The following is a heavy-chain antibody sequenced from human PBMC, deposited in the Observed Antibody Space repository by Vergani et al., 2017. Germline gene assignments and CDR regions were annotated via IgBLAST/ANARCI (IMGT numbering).Heavy chain of an antibody. Sequence: EVQLLESGGGLVQPGGSLRLSCAASGFTFSSYAMSWVRQAPGKGLEWVSAISGSGGSTYYADSVKGRFTISRDNSKNTLYLQMNSLRAEDTAVYYCARAPYYDILTGPDYWGQGTLVTVSS. CDR2: ISGSGGST. V-gene: IGHV3-23*01. CDR3: ARAPYYDILTGPDY. CDR1: GFTFSSYA. D-gene: IGHD3-9*01. J-gene: IGHJ4*02.